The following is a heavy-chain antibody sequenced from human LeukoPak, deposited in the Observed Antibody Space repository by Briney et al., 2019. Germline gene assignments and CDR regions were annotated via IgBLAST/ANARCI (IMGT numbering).Heavy chain of an antibody. V-gene: IGHV4-34*01. J-gene: IGHJ6*03. D-gene: IGHD6-13*01. Sequence: PSETLSLTCAVSGGSFSGYYWSWIRQPPGKGLEWIGEINHSGSTNYNPSLKSRVTISVDTSKNQFSLKLSSVTAADTAVYYCARLYQQQLVLYYYYYYMDVWGKGTTVNVSS. CDR3: ARLYQQQLVLYYYYYYMDV. CDR2: INHSGST. CDR1: GGSFSGYY.